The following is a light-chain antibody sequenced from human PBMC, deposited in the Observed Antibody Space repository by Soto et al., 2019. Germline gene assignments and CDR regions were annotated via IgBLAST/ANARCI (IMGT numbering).Light chain of an antibody. V-gene: IGKV1-12*01. CDR3: QQTSITPLT. Sequence: DIQMTQSPSSVSASVGDRVTITCRASQDISNYLAWYQQKAGKAPKVLIYAASTLQSGVPSRFSASRSGTDFTLTISSLQPEDFATYYCQQTSITPLTFGGGTKVDIK. CDR1: QDISNY. J-gene: IGKJ4*01. CDR2: AAS.